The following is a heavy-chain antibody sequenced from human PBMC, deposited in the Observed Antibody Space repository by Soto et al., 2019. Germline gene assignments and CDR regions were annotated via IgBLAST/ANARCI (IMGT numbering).Heavy chain of an antibody. CDR3: ARDYPSDAFDL. CDR1: GFTFSSYA. J-gene: IGHJ3*01. CDR2: ISYDGSNK. V-gene: IGHV3-30*09. Sequence: QVQLVESGGGVVQPGRSLRLSCAASGFTFSSYAMHWVRQAPGKGLEWVAVISYDGSNKYYADSVKGRFAISRYNSKNTRYEQMNSMSAVDTAVYYCARDYPSDAFDLWGQGTMVTVSS.